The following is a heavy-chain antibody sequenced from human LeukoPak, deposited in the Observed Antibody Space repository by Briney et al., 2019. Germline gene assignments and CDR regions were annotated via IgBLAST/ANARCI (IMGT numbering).Heavy chain of an antibody. Sequence: GRSLRLSCAASGFTFSSYAMHWVRQAPGKGLEWVTVISYDGSNKYYADSVKGRFTISRDNSKNTLYLQMNSLRAEDTAVYYCARGYSSSWYPVSTPLDFDLRNWGQGTLVTVSS. V-gene: IGHV3-30*01. CDR3: ARGYSSSWYPVSTPLDFDLRN. CDR2: ISYDGSNK. D-gene: IGHD6-13*01. J-gene: IGHJ4*02. CDR1: GFTFSSYA.